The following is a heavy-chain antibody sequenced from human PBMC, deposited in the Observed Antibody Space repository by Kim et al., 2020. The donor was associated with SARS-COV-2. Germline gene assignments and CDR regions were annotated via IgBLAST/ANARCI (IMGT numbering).Heavy chain of an antibody. CDR3: AKAPPRLELLTSPFDY. V-gene: IGHV3-30*18. CDR2: ISYDGSNK. D-gene: IGHD1-7*01. CDR1: GFTFSSYG. J-gene: IGHJ4*01. Sequence: GGSLRLSCAASGFTFSSYGMHWVRQAPGKGLEWVAVISYDGSNKYYADSVKGRFTISRDNSKNTLYLQMNSLRAEDTAVDYCAKAPPRLELLTSPFDYWG.